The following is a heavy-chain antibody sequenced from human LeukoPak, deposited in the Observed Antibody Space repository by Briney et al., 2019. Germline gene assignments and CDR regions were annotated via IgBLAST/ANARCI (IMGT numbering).Heavy chain of an antibody. CDR1: GYIFTDYY. Sequence: ASVKVSCKASGYIFTDYYIHWVRQVPGQGLEWMGWINPNGGIDYAQKFRDRVTLTRDTSITTTYMELSRLGSDDTAVYFCARGGKGLQLIGSFYDYWGQGTLVTVSS. V-gene: IGHV1-2*02. J-gene: IGHJ4*02. CDR3: ARGGKGLQLIGSFYDY. CDR2: INPNGGI. D-gene: IGHD1-1*01.